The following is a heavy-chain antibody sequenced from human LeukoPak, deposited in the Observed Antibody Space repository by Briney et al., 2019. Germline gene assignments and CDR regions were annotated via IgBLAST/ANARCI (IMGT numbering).Heavy chain of an antibody. V-gene: IGHV3-30*18. CDR1: GFTFSSYG. D-gene: IGHD3-10*01. Sequence: PGGSLRLSCAASGFTFSSYGMHWVRQAPGKGLEWVAVISYDGSNKYYADSVKGRFTISRDNSKNTLYLQMNSLGAEDTAVYYCAKSLGLPSGTNHSGDYWGQGTLVTVSS. CDR2: ISYDGSNK. CDR3: AKSLGLPSGTNHSGDY. J-gene: IGHJ4*02.